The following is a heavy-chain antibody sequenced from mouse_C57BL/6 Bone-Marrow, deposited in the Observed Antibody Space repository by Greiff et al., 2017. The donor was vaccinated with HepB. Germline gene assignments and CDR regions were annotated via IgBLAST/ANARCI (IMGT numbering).Heavy chain of an antibody. V-gene: IGHV5-17*01. CDR3: ARPIITTVSYYFDY. J-gene: IGHJ2*01. D-gene: IGHD1-1*01. Sequence: EVQGVESGGGLVKPGGSLKLSCAASGFTFSDYGMHWVRQAPEKGLEWVAYISSGSSTIYYADTVKGRFTISRDNAKNTLFLQMTSLRSEDTAMYYCARPIITTVSYYFDYWGQGTTLTVSS. CDR2: ISSGSSTI. CDR1: GFTFSDYG.